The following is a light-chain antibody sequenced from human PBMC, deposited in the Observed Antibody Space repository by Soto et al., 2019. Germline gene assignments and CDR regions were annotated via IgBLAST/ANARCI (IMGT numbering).Light chain of an antibody. Sequence: EVVLTQSPGTLSLSPGERATLFCRASQSVSSSYLAWYQQKPGQAPRLLIYDASSRATGIPDRFSGSGSGTDFTLTINRREPEDFAVYYCQHFGSSPYTFGQGTKLEIK. CDR2: DAS. CDR1: QSVSSSY. J-gene: IGKJ2*01. CDR3: QHFGSSPYT. V-gene: IGKV3-20*01.